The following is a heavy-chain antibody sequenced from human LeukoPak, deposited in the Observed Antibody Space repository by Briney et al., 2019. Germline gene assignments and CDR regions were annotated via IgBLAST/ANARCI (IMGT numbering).Heavy chain of an antibody. J-gene: IGHJ4*02. CDR3: SEGYFEPFDH. Sequence: PSEALPLTCLVSGASVSSSHWNWIRQFPGKGLEWIGCLSYTGKTDYNPSLTGRVTISLGTSKNQVSLKLRSVTAADTAVYYCSEGYFEPFDHWGQGILVTVSS. V-gene: IGHV4-59*02. CDR1: GASVSSSH. CDR2: LSYTGKT. D-gene: IGHD2/OR15-2a*01.